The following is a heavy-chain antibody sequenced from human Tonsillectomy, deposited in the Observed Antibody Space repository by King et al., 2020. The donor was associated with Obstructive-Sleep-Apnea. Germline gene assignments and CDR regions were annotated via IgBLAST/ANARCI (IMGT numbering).Heavy chain of an antibody. D-gene: IGHD4-17*01. CDR2: ITTHSNYE. J-gene: IGHJ6*02. CDR1: GFKLSTYS. CDR3: VRDTISKDGDYIPGYYSNGMDV. V-gene: IGHV3-21*01. Sequence: VQLVESGGGLVKPGGSLTLSCAASGFKLSTYSMTWVRQAPGGGLEWVSSITTHSNYEYYADSLKGRFTISRDNAKNSLYLKMTHLRAEDTAVYHCVRDTISKDGDYIPGYYSNGMDVWGQGTTVTVSS.